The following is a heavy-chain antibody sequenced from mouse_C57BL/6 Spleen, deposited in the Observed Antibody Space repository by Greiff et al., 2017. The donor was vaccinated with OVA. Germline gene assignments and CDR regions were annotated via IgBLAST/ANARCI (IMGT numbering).Heavy chain of an antibody. Sequence: EVQRVESGGDLVKPGGSLKLSCAASGFTFSSYGMSWVRQTPDKRLEWVATISSGGSYTYYPDSVKGRFTISRDNAKNTLYLQMSSLKSEDTAMYYCASSQLGQYYFDYWGQGTTLTVAS. J-gene: IGHJ2*01. V-gene: IGHV5-6*01. D-gene: IGHD4-1*02. CDR1: GFTFSSYG. CDR2: ISSGGSYT. CDR3: ASSQLGQYYFDY.